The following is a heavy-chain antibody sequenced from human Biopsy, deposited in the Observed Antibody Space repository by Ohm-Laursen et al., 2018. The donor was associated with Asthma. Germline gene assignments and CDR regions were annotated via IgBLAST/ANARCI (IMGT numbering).Heavy chain of an antibody. CDR3: ARGSSSRLSQWELLVSGGKRAHSYYGMDV. CDR1: GGSFSSNY. V-gene: IGHV4-34*01. D-gene: IGHD1-26*01. CDR2: THHSGYT. J-gene: IGHJ6*02. Sequence: SDTLSLTCAVYGGSFSSNYWSWIRQAPGKGLEWLGDTHHSGYTNYNPSLSSRLTLSVVTSKNHFSLGLASVTAADTAVYYCARGSSSRLSQWELLVSGGKRAHSYYGMDVWGQGTTVTVFS.